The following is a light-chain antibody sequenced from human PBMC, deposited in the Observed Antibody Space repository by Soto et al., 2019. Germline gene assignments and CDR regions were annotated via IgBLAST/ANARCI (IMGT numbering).Light chain of an antibody. CDR2: AAS. Sequence: DIQMTQSPSSLSASVGDRVTITCRTSQSISSYLNWYQQKPGKAPKFLIYAASSLQSGVPSRFSGSGSGTDFTLTISSLQPEDFATYYCQQSYSTRPTFGGGTKVEIK. CDR1: QSISSY. V-gene: IGKV1-39*01. CDR3: QQSYSTRPT. J-gene: IGKJ4*01.